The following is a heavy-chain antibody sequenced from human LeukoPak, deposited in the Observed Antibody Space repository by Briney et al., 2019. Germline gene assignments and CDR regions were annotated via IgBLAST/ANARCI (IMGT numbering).Heavy chain of an antibody. CDR3: AKDSADGYRAYYFGMDV. D-gene: IGHD5-24*01. Sequence: GGSLRLSCAASGFTFDDYAMHWVRQGPGKGLEWVSGISWNSGTIGYADSVKGRFTISRDNAKNSLYLQLSSLRPEDTALYYCAKDSADGYRAYYFGMDVWGQGTTVTVSS. J-gene: IGHJ6*02. CDR1: GFTFDDYA. CDR2: ISWNSGTI. V-gene: IGHV3-9*01.